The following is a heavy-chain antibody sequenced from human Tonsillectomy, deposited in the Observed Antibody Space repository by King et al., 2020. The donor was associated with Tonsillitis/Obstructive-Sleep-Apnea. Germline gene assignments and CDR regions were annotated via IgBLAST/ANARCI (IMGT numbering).Heavy chain of an antibody. Sequence: VQLVQSGAEVKKPGSSVKVSCRASGVTFSSSAISWGRQAPGQGLEGMGWITPIFVAANYAQEFQGRGTITADESTSTAYMERSSLRSEDTAVYYCARLIVVVPAAIAGWFDPWGQGTLVTVSS. V-gene: IGHV1-69*01. CDR1: GVTFSSSA. J-gene: IGHJ5*02. CDR2: ITPIFVAA. D-gene: IGHD2-2*01. CDR3: ARLIVVVPAAIAGWFDP.